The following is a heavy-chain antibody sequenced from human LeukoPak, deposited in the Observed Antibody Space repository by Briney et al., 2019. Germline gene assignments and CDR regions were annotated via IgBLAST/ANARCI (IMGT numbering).Heavy chain of an antibody. CDR3: ASTPQGYYYYGMDV. CDR1: GFTVSSNY. CDR2: ISSSGSTI. V-gene: IGHV3-11*01. J-gene: IGHJ6*02. Sequence: PGGSLRLSCAASGFTVSSNYMSWVRQAPGKGLEWVSYISSSGSTIYYADSVKGRFTISRDNAKNSLYLQMNSLRAEDTAVYYCASTPQGYYYYGMDVWGQGTTVTVSS.